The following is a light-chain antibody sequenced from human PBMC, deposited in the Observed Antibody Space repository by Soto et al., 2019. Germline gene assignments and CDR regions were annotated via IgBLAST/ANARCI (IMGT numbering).Light chain of an antibody. CDR3: QQRSNWPRT. Sequence: EIVLTQSPATLSLSPGERATLSCRASQSVSSYLAWYQQKPGQAPRLLIYDASNRATGIPARFSGSGSGTDFTLTISSLEPEDFAFYYCQQRSNWPRTVGQGTKVDIK. CDR1: QSVSSY. CDR2: DAS. V-gene: IGKV3-11*01. J-gene: IGKJ1*01.